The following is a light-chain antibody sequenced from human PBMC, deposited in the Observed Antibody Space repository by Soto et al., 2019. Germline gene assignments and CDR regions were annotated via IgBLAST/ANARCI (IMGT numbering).Light chain of an antibody. CDR1: SSNIGSNT. J-gene: IGLJ2*01. V-gene: IGLV1-44*01. Sequence: QLVLTQPPSASGTPGQRVTISCSGSSSNIGSNTVNWYQQLPGTAPKLLIYSDNQRPSGVPDRFSGSKSGTSASLAISGLQSDDEADYFGAAWDDSHNGVVFGGGTKLTVL. CDR3: AAWDDSHNGVV. CDR2: SDN.